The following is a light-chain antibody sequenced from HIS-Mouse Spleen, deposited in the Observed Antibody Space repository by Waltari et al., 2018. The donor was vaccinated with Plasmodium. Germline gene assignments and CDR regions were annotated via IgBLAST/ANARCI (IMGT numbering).Light chain of an antibody. CDR2: EDS. CDR1: ALPNKY. J-gene: IGLJ3*02. Sequence: SYELTQPPSVSVSPGQTARTTCSGDALPNKYAYWYQQKSGQAPVLVIYEDSKRPSGIPERFSGSSSGTMATLTISVAQVEDEADYYCYSTDSSGNHRVFGGGTKLTVL. V-gene: IGLV3-10*01. CDR3: YSTDSSGNHRV.